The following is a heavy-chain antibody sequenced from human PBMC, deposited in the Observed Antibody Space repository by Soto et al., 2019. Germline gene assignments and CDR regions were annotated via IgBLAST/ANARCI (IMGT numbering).Heavy chain of an antibody. D-gene: IGHD3-3*01. J-gene: IGHJ6*02. V-gene: IGHV4-59*01. CDR1: GGSISSYY. CDR2: IYYSGST. CDR3: AREDWRGYDLLYVGGYYGMDV. Sequence: QVQLQESGPGLVKPSETLSLTCTVSGGSISSYYWSWNRQPPGKGLEWIGYIYYSGSTNYNPSLKSRVTISVDTSKNQFSLQLSSVTAADTAVYYCAREDWRGYDLLYVGGYYGMDVWGQGTTVTVSS.